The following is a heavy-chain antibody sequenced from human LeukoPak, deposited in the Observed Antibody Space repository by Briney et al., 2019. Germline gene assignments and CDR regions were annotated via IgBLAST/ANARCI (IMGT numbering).Heavy chain of an antibody. CDR1: GGSISSYY. CDR3: ARVNGGFGYYDSSGYYFDY. Sequence: SETLSLTCTVSGGSISSYYWSWIRQPPGKGLEWIGYIYYSGSTNYNPSLKSRVTISVDTSKNQFSLKLSSVTAADTAVYYCARVNGGFGYYDSSGYYFDYWGQGTLVTVSS. V-gene: IGHV4-59*01. D-gene: IGHD3-22*01. J-gene: IGHJ4*02. CDR2: IYYSGST.